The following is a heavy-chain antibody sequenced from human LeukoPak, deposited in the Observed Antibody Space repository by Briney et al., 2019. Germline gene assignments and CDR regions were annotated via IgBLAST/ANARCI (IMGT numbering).Heavy chain of an antibody. CDR3: ARYLLTMVRGRYYYYGMDV. CDR1: GFSLSTSGMC. Sequence: SGPTLVKPTQTLTLTCTFPGFSLSTSGMCVSRIRQPPGKALEWLALIDWDDDKYYSTSLKTRLTISKDTSKNQVVLTMTNMDPVDTATYYCARYLLTMVRGRYYYYGMDVWGQGTTVTVSS. D-gene: IGHD3-10*01. CDR2: IDWDDDK. J-gene: IGHJ6*02. V-gene: IGHV2-70*01.